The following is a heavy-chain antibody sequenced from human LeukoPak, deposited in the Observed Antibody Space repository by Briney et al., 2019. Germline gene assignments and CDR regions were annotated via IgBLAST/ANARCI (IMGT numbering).Heavy chain of an antibody. J-gene: IGHJ4*02. D-gene: IGHD3/OR15-3a*01. V-gene: IGHV3-30*18. Sequence: GRSLRLSCAASGFTFSSYGMHWVRQAPGKGLEWVAVISYDGSNKYYADSVKGRFTISRDNSKNTLYLQMNSLRAEDTAVYYCAKGRTGYRSHFDYWGQGTLVTVSS. CDR1: GFTFSSYG. CDR3: AKGRTGYRSHFDY. CDR2: ISYDGSNK.